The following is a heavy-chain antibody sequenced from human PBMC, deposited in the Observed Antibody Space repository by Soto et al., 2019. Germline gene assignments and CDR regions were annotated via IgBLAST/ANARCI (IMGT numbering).Heavy chain of an antibody. D-gene: IGHD3-10*01. J-gene: IGHJ4*02. Sequence: SETLSLTCAVYGGSFSGYYWTWIRQPPGTGLEWIGEINHSGSTNYNPSLKSRVTISVDTSKNQFSLKLSSVTAADTAVYYCARGSHLAITMVRGVCEARFDYWGQGTLVTVSS. V-gene: IGHV4-34*01. CDR1: GGSFSGYY. CDR2: INHSGST. CDR3: ARGSHLAITMVRGVCEARFDY.